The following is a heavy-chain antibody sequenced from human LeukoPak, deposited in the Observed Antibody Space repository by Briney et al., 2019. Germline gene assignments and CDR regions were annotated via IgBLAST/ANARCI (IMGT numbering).Heavy chain of an antibody. J-gene: IGHJ4*02. Sequence: HPGGSLRLSCAASGFTFSSYAMSWVRQAPGKGLEWVSAISGSGGSTYYADSVKGRFTISRDSSKNTLYLQMNSLRAEDTAVYYCAKDLITYYYGSGSPRPVDYWGQGTLVTVSS. V-gene: IGHV3-23*01. D-gene: IGHD3-10*01. CDR3: AKDLITYYYGSGSPRPVDY. CDR1: GFTFSSYA. CDR2: ISGSGGST.